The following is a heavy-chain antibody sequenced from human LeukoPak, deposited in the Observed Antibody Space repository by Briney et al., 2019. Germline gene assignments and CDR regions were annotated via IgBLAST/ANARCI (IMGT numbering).Heavy chain of an antibody. J-gene: IGHJ4*01. CDR3: ARGSIAVAGLFDY. D-gene: IGHD6-19*01. CDR1: GFTFSNAW. V-gene: IGHV3-66*01. CDR2: IYSGGNT. Sequence: PGGSLRLSCAASGFTFSNAWMSWVRRAPGKGLEWVSVIYSGGNTYYADSVKGRFTISRDNSKNTLYLQMDSLRAEDTAVYYCARGSIAVAGLFDYWGQGTLVTVSS.